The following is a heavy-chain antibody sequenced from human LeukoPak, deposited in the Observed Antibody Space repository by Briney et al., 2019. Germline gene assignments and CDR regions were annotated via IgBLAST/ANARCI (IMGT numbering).Heavy chain of an antibody. CDR2: IYYSGST. Sequence: SETLSLTCTVSGGSISSSSYYWGWIRQPSGKGLEWIGSIYYSGSTYYNPSLKSRVTISVDTSKNQFSLKLSSVTAADTAVYYCASPDTAMVIFDYWGQGTLVTVSS. J-gene: IGHJ4*02. CDR1: GGSISSSSYY. D-gene: IGHD5-18*01. CDR3: ASPDTAMVIFDY. V-gene: IGHV4-39*01.